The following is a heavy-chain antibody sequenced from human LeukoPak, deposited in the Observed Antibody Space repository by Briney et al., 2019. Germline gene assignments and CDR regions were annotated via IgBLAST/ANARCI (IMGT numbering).Heavy chain of an antibody. Sequence: WASVKDSCKASGGTFSSYAISWVRQAPGQGLEWMGGIIPIFGTANYAQKFQGRVTITADESTSTAYMELSSLRSEDTAVYYCARGRSGNYYYYGMDVWGQGTTVTVSS. D-gene: IGHD2-15*01. CDR1: GGTFSSYA. J-gene: IGHJ6*02. CDR3: ARGRSGNYYYYGMDV. CDR2: IIPIFGTA. V-gene: IGHV1-69*13.